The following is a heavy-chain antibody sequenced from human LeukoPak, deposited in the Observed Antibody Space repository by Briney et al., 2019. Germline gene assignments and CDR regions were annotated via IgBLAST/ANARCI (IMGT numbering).Heavy chain of an antibody. V-gene: IGHV3-74*01. Sequence: GGSLRLSCAASGFIFNNYWMHWVRQAPGKGLVWVSRINTDGMSTNYADSVKGRFTISRDNARNTLYLQMNSLRAEDTAVYFCTRGTSITTPVIRYFQHWGQGSLVTVSS. CDR3: TRGTSITTPVIRYFQH. CDR2: INTDGMST. J-gene: IGHJ1*01. D-gene: IGHD1-14*01. CDR1: GFIFNNYW.